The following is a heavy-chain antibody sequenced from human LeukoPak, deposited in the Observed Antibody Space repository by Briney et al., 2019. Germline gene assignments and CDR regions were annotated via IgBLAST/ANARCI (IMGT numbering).Heavy chain of an antibody. CDR1: GFIFTDYG. J-gene: IGHJ3*02. Sequence: PGGSLRLSCAASGFIFTDYGMHWVRQAPGKGLEWLTFIRYDGSDKYYADSVKGRFTISRDNSKNTLYLQMNSLRAEDTGVYFCGKDRDSSSYYHDAFDMWGQGTMVTVSS. V-gene: IGHV3-30*02. D-gene: IGHD3-22*01. CDR3: GKDRDSSSYYHDAFDM. CDR2: IRYDGSDK.